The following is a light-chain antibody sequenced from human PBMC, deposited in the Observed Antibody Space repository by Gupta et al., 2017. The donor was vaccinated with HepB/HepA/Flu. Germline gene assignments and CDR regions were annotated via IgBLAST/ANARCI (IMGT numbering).Light chain of an antibody. CDR1: QDISDY. CDR3: QHDNSAPLT. CDR2: GAS. J-gene: IGKJ1*01. V-gene: IGKV1-27*01. Sequence: DIQMTQSPSSLSASVGDRVTITCRASQDISDYLAWYQQKPGKFPKLLISGASTLQSGVPSRFSGSGSGTEFTLTISSLQPEDVATFYCQHDNSAPLTFGRGTKVEIK.